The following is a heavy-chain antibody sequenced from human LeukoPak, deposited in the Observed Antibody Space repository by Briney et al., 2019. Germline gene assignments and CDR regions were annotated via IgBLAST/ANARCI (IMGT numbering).Heavy chain of an antibody. J-gene: IGHJ4*02. D-gene: IGHD3-22*01. CDR1: GYTFTSYA. CDR2: INAGNGNT. V-gene: IGHV1-3*01. CDR3: ARDLVPYYYDSSDPGGY. Sequence: ASVKVSCKASGYTFTSYAMHWVRQAPGQRLEWMGWINAGNGNTEYSQKFQGRVTITRDTSASTAYMELSSLRSEDTAVYYCARDLVPYYYDSSDPGGYWGQGTLVTVSS.